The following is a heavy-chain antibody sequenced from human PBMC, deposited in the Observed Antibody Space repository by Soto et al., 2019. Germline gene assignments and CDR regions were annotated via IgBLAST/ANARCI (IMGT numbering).Heavy chain of an antibody. Sequence: ASVKVSCKASGYTFTSYYMHWVRQAPGQGLEWMGIVNPSGGSTSYAQKFQGRVTMTRDTSTSTVYMELSSLRSEDTAVYYCARDQPIRDYGMDVWGQGTTVTVSS. CDR1: GYTFTSYY. J-gene: IGHJ6*02. D-gene: IGHD2-21*01. V-gene: IGHV1-46*01. CDR2: VNPSGGST. CDR3: ARDQPIRDYGMDV.